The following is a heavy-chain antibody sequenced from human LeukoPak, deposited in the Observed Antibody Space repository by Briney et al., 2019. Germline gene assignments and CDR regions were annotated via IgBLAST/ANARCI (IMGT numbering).Heavy chain of an antibody. CDR2: IKVDGTEK. V-gene: IGHV3-7*05. CDR1: GFSFSAYW. D-gene: IGHD1-1*01. Sequence: GGSLRLSCAASGFSFSAYWMSWVRQAPGRGLEWVANIKVDGTEKYYVDSVKGRFTISRDNAKNSLSLQMSGLRAEDTAVYYCARDWNGSGTAFDHWGQGTLVTVSS. CDR3: ARDWNGSGTAFDH. J-gene: IGHJ4*02.